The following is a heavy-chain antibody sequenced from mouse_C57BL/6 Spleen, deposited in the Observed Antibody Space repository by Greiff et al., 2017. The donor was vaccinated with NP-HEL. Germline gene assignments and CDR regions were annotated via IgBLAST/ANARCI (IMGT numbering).Heavy chain of an antibody. D-gene: IGHD1-1*01. J-gene: IGHJ3*01. CDR1: GFTFTDYY. Sequence: EVMLVESGGGLVQPGGSLSLSCAASGFTFTDYYMSWVRQPPGKALEWLGFIRNKANGYTTEYSASVKGRFTISRDNSQSILYLQMNALRAEDSATYYCARSYGSSYGIWFAYWGQGTLVTVSA. CDR3: ARSYGSSYGIWFAY. CDR2: IRNKANGYTT. V-gene: IGHV7-3*01.